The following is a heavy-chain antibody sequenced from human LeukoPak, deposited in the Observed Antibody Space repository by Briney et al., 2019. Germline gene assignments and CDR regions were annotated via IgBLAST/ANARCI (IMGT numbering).Heavy chain of an antibody. V-gene: IGHV3-7*03. CDR2: IKPDGSKE. D-gene: IGHD2-2*01. CDR3: ARDAMRGRDLDY. J-gene: IGHJ4*02. Sequence: GGSLRLSCAASGFTLSSYWMTWVSQAPGKGLEGVAEIKPDGSKENYVESVKGRFTISRDNPKNPLYLQMNSLTPEDTAVYYCARDAMRGRDLDYWGQGTLVTVSS. CDR1: GFTLSSYW.